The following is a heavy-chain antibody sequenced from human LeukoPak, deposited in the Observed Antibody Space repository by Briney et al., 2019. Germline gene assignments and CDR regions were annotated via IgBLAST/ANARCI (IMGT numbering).Heavy chain of an antibody. Sequence: SETLSLTCTVSGDSISSGGYYWSWIRQHPGKGLEWVGYIYYSGSTYYNPSLKSRLTISGDTSKNQFSLKLSSVTAADTAVYYCAKMRYGHWFDPWGQGTLVTVSS. J-gene: IGHJ5*02. CDR3: AKMRYGHWFDP. CDR1: GDSISSGGYY. V-gene: IGHV4-31*03. CDR2: IYYSGST. D-gene: IGHD3-9*01.